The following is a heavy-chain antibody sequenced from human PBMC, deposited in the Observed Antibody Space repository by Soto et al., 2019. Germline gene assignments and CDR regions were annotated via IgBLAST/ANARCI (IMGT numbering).Heavy chain of an antibody. J-gene: IGHJ5*02. D-gene: IGHD3-10*01. CDR2: INSDGSST. V-gene: IGHV3-74*01. Sequence: GGSLRLSCAASGFTFSSYWMHWVRQAPGKGLVWVSRINSDGSSTSYADSVKGRFTISRDNAKNTLYLQMNSLRAEDTAVYYCAKDTMVRGVNWFDPWGQGTLVTVSS. CDR1: GFTFSSYW. CDR3: AKDTMVRGVNWFDP.